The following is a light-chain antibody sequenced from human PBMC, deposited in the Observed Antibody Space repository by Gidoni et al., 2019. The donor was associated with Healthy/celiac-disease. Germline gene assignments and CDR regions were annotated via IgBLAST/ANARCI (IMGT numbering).Light chain of an antibody. CDR3: QKYNSAPRT. CDR2: AAS. Sequence: DIQMNQSPSSLSASVGDRVTITCRASQGISNYLDWYQQKPGKVPKLLIYAASTLQSGVPSRFSGSGSGTDFTLTISSLQPEDVATYYCQKYNSAPRTFXXXTKLEIK. CDR1: QGISNY. J-gene: IGKJ2*02. V-gene: IGKV1-27*01.